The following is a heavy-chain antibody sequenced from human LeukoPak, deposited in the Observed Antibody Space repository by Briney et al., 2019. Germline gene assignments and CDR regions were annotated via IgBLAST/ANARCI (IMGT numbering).Heavy chain of an antibody. V-gene: IGHV3-23*01. CDR2: ISGSGANT. CDR1: GFTFSSYG. CDR3: AKDPSSWGPSSDAFDI. Sequence: GGSLRLSCAASGFTFSSYGLSWVRQAPGKGLEWFSAISGSGANTYYADSVKGRFTISRDNSKNTLYLQMNSLRAEDTAVYSCAKDPSSWGPSSDAFDIWGHGTMVTVSS. D-gene: IGHD3-16*01. J-gene: IGHJ3*02.